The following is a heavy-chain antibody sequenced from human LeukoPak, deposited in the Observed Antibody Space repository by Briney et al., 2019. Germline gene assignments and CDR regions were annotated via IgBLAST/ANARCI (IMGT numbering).Heavy chain of an antibody. CDR2: INGDASNT. CDR3: ARAMPHDNWFDP. Sequence: GGSLRLSCAASGLTFNSYWMHWVRQVAGKGLVWVARINGDASNTTYADSVKGRFTISRDNAKNTLYLQMNSLRVDDTAVYYCARAMPHDNWFDPWGQGSLVTVSS. CDR1: GLTFNSYW. J-gene: IGHJ5*02. D-gene: IGHD2-2*01. V-gene: IGHV3-74*03.